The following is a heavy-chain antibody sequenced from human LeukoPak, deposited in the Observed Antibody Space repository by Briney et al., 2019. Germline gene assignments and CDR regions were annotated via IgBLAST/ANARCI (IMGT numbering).Heavy chain of an antibody. CDR1: GGSISSHY. Sequence: PSQTLSLTCIVPGGSISSHYWSWIRQPPGKGLEYIGYIYYSGSTDYNPSLKSRVTISLDTSKNQFSLNLTSVTAADTAVYYCARRSGVLDSRDSRYYFDHWGQGTLVTVSS. D-gene: IGHD3-22*01. CDR2: IYYSGST. V-gene: IGHV4-59*11. CDR3: ARRSGVLDSRDSRYYFDH. J-gene: IGHJ4*02.